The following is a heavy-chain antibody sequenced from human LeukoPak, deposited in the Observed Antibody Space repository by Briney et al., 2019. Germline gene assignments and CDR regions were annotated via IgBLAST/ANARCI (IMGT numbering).Heavy chain of an antibody. CDR2: VNPNSGNT. CDR1: GYTFTSYD. J-gene: IGHJ4*02. CDR3: ARDSAGGSGSDY. V-gene: IGHV1-8*01. D-gene: IGHD2-15*01. Sequence: ASVKVSCKASGYTFTSYDINWVRQAPGQGLEWMGWVNPNSGNTGYAQKLQGRVTMTTDTSTSTAYMELRSLRSDDTAVYYCARDSAGGSGSDYWGQGTLVTVSS.